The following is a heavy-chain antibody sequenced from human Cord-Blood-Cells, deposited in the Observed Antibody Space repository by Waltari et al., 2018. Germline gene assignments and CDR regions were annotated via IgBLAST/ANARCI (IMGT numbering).Heavy chain of an antibody. CDR1: GFTVISNY. Sequence: EVQLVESGGGLIQPGGSLGLYCAASGFTVISNYMGWACQVPGKGLEWVSVIYSGGSTYYADSVKGRFTISRDNSKNTLYLQMNSLRAEDTAVYYCARGQQWLVEGWYFDLWGRGTLVTVSS. J-gene: IGHJ2*01. CDR3: ARGQQWLVEGWYFDL. V-gene: IGHV3-53*01. CDR2: IYSGGST. D-gene: IGHD6-19*01.